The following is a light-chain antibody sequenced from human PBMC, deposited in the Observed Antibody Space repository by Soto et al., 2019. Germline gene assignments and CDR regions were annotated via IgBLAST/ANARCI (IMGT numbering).Light chain of an antibody. CDR2: GAS. CDR1: QSVSNN. J-gene: IGKJ4*01. Sequence: EIVLTQSPATLSLSPGERATLSCRASQSVSNNYLAWYQQKPGQAPRLLIYGASTGATGIPARFSGSGSGTEFTLTISSLQSEDCAIYYCQQYHTWPITFGGGTKVDIK. CDR3: QQYHTWPIT. V-gene: IGKV3-15*01.